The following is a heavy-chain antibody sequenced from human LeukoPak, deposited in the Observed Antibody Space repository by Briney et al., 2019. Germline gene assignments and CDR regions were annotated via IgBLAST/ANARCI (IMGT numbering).Heavy chain of an antibody. CDR3: ARVFSGSFDC. V-gene: IGHV3-11*01. Sequence: NSGGSLRLSCAASGFPFSDFYMSWVRQAPGKGPEWVADISSSGRALTYADSVKGRFTISRDNAKNALYLHMSSLRGEDTALYYCARVFSGSFDCWGQGTLVTVSS. CDR2: ISSSGRAL. CDR1: GFPFSDFY. D-gene: IGHD1-26*01. J-gene: IGHJ4*02.